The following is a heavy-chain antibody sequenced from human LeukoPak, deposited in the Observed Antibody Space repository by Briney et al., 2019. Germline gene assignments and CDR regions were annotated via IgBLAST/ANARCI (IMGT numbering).Heavy chain of an antibody. Sequence: TXSGGSISSXXXXWGWIXQPPXXXLXXIGSIYYSGSTYYNPSLKSRVTISVDTSKNQFSLKLSSVTAADTAVYYCARREPAGWFDPWGQGTLVTVSS. CDR3: ARREPAGWFDP. CDR2: IYYSGST. J-gene: IGHJ5*02. V-gene: IGHV4-39*01. CDR1: GGSISSXXXX.